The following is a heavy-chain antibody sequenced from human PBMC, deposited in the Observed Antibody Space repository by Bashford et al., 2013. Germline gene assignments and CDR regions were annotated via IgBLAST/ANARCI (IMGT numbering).Heavy chain of an antibody. CDR3: ARDGGSYYFDY. J-gene: IGHJ4*02. Sequence: SVKVSCQGLLEAPSAAMLSAGCDRPLDKGLSGWGGIIPIFGTANYAQKFQGRVTITADKSTSTAYMELSSLRSEDTAVYYCARDGGSYYFDYWGQGTPGHPVSS. CDR1: EAPSAAML. D-gene: IGHD1-26*01. CDR2: IIPIFGTA. V-gene: IGHV1-69*06.